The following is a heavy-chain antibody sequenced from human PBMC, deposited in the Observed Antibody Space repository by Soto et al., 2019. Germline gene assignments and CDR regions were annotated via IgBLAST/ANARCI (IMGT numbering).Heavy chain of an antibody. J-gene: IGHJ4*02. CDR1: GYTFTKFH. D-gene: IGHD3-22*01. CDR3: ARDVIVYDNYETIGYYFDH. CDR2: IDPSGGVT. V-gene: IGHV1-46*01. Sequence: GASVKVSCKASGYTFTKFHIHWVRQAPGQGLEWMGMIDPSGGVTRDAQRFQGRITMTSDTSTSSVYMELRGLTSEDTAVYYCARDVIVYDNYETIGYYFDHWGPGTLVTVSS.